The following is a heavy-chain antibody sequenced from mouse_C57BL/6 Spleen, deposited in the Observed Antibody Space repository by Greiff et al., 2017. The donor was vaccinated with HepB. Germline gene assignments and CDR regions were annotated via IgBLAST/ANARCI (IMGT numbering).Heavy chain of an antibody. J-gene: IGHJ2*01. CDR3: ARLTTVVATRDY. D-gene: IGHD1-1*01. Sequence: VQLQQPGAELVKPGASVKLSCKASGYTFTSYWMHWVKQRPGQGLKWIGMIHPNSGSTNYNEKFKSKATLTVDKSSSTAYMQLSSLTSEDSAVYYCARLTTVVATRDYWGQGTTLTVSS. CDR2: IHPNSGST. CDR1: GYTFTSYW. V-gene: IGHV1-64*01.